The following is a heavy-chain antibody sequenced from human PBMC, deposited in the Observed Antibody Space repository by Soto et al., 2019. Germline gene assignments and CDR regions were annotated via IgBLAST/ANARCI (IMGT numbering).Heavy chain of an antibody. CDR3: ARERLRIAAAGTIGGYFDY. CDR1: GFTFSSYG. D-gene: IGHD6-13*01. Sequence: QVQLVESGGGVVQPGRSLRLSCAASGFTFSSYGMHWVRQAPGKGLEWVAVIWYDGSNKYYADSVKGRFTNSRDNSKNTLYLQMNSLRAEDTAVYYCARERLRIAAAGTIGGYFDYWGQGTLVTVSS. V-gene: IGHV3-33*01. CDR2: IWYDGSNK. J-gene: IGHJ4*02.